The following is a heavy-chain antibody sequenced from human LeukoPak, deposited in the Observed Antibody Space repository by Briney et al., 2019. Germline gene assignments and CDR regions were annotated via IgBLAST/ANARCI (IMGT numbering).Heavy chain of an antibody. CDR3: ARARWANGLDF. J-gene: IGHJ4*02. CDR1: NASIDTHY. Sequence: PSETLSLTCTVSNASIDTHYWNWIRQPAGKGLEWIGRIYAGGSTNYNPSLKSRLTMSAVTSKNQFFLRLTSVTAADTAVYYCARARWANGLDFWGQGALVIVSS. V-gene: IGHV4-4*07. D-gene: IGHD2-8*01. CDR2: IYAGGST.